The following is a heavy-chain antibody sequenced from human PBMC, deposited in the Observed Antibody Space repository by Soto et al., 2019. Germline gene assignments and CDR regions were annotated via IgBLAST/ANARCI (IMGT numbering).Heavy chain of an antibody. J-gene: IGHJ4*02. CDR2: ISGSGGST. D-gene: IGHD6-13*01. CDR3: AYSSTPFGY. Sequence: EVQLLESGGGLVQPGGSLRLSCAASGFTFSSYAMSWVRQAPGKGLEWVSAISGSGGSTYYADSVKGRFPISRDNSKNTLYLQMNSLRVAHTALYYCAYSSTPFGYWGQGTLVTVSS. CDR1: GFTFSSYA. V-gene: IGHV3-23*01.